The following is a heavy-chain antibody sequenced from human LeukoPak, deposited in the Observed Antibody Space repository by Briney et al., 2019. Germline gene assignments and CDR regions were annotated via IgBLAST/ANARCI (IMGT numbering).Heavy chain of an antibody. CDR2: IYTSGSA. J-gene: IGHJ4*02. Sequence: SETLSLTCTVSGGSISNFYWSWIRQPAGKTLEWIGRIYTSGSANYNPSLKSRVTMSVDTSKNQFSLKLSSVTAADTAVYFCARETTGAGTARPFDYWGQGTLVTVSS. CDR3: ARETTGAGTARPFDY. CDR1: GGSISNFY. D-gene: IGHD6-13*01. V-gene: IGHV4-4*07.